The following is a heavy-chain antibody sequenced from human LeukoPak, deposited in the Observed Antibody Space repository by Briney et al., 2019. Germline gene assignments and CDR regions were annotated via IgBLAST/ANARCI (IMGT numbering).Heavy chain of an antibody. J-gene: IGHJ4*02. CDR3: ARGVTTVTYYFDY. CDR1: GYTFTGYY. D-gene: IGHD4-17*01. V-gene: IGHV1-2*02. Sequence: GASVKVSCKASGYTFTGYYMHWVRQAPGQGLEWMGWINPNSGATNYAQNFQGRVTMTRDTSISTAYMELSSLRSEDTAVYYCARGVTTVTYYFDYWGQGTLVTVSS. CDR2: INPNSGAT.